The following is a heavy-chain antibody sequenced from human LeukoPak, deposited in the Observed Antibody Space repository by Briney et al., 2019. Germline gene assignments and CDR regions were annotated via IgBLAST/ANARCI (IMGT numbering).Heavy chain of an antibody. CDR2: IGTAGDP. Sequence: GGSLRLSCAASGFTFSSYDMHWVRQATGKGLEWVSAIGTAGDPYYPGSVKGRFTISRENAKNSLYLQMNSLRAGDTAVYYCARGRRFGEFFWFDPLGQGTLVTVSS. V-gene: IGHV3-13*05. CDR3: ARGRRFGEFFWFDP. J-gene: IGHJ5*02. CDR1: GFTFSSYD. D-gene: IGHD3-10*01.